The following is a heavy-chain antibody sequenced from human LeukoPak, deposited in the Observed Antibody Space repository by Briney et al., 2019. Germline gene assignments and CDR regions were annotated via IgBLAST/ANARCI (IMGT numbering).Heavy chain of an antibody. V-gene: IGHV1-2*02. Sequence: ASVKVSCKASGYAFTGYYMHWVRQAPGQGLEWMGWINPKNAGTNYAQKFQGRVTMTRDTSTGTAYMELSRLRSDDSAVYYCARTLYIAAAPGGFDYWGQGTLVAVSS. CDR2: INPKNAGT. CDR1: GYAFTGYY. J-gene: IGHJ4*02. CDR3: ARTLYIAAAPGGFDY. D-gene: IGHD6-13*01.